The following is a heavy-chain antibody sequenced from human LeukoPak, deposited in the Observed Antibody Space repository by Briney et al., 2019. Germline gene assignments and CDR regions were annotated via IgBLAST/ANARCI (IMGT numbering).Heavy chain of an antibody. CDR2: IYYSGST. CDR3: ARGTYYYDSSGYWDWFDP. Sequence: SETLSLTCTVSGGSISSGGYYWSWIRQHPGKGLEWIGYIYYSGSTYYNPSLKSRVTISVDTSKNQFSLKLSSVTAADTAVYYCARGTYYYDSSGYWDWFDPWGQEPWSLSPQ. CDR1: GGSISSGGYY. J-gene: IGHJ5*02. V-gene: IGHV4-31*03. D-gene: IGHD3-22*01.